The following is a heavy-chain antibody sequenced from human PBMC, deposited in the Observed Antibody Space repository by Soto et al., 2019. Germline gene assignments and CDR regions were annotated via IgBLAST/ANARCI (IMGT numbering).Heavy chain of an antibody. J-gene: IGHJ3*02. CDR2: ISYDGSNK. D-gene: IGHD1-1*01. Sequence: GGSLRLSCAASGFTFSSYGMHWVRQAPGKGLEWVAVISYDGSNKYYADSVKGRFTISRDNSKNTLYLQMNSLRAEDTAVYYCAKDLTPSTFPAQGDAFDIWGQGTMVTVSS. V-gene: IGHV3-30*18. CDR1: GFTFSSYG. CDR3: AKDLTPSTFPAQGDAFDI.